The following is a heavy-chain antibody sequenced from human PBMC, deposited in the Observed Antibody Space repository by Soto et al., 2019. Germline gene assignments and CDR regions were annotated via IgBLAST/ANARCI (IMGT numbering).Heavy chain of an antibody. CDR3: ARHVVVVAATPEGHFQH. Sequence: SETLSLTCTVSGGSISSSSYYWGWIRQPPGKGLEWIGSIYYSGSTYYNPSLKSRVTISVDTSKNQFSLKLSSVTAADTAVYYCARHVVVVAATPEGHFQHWGQGTLVTVSS. J-gene: IGHJ1*01. V-gene: IGHV4-39*01. CDR1: GGSISSSSYY. D-gene: IGHD2-15*01. CDR2: IYYSGST.